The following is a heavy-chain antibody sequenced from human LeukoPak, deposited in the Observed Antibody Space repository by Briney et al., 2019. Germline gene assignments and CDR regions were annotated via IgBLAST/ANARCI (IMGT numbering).Heavy chain of an antibody. CDR2: IKTKTEGGTA. D-gene: IGHD6-6*01. CDR3: LTHSTSSAPNY. V-gene: IGHV3-15*01. J-gene: IGHJ4*02. Sequence: GGSLRLSCAPSGFTFTNAWMSWVRQAPGKGLEWVGRIKTKTEGGTADYAAPVKGRFTISRDDSENTLYLLMNSLKTEDTALYYCLTHSTSSAPNYWGQGTLVTVS. CDR1: GFTFTNAW.